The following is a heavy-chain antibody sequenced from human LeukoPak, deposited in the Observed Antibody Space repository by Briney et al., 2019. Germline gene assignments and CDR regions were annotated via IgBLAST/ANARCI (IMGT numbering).Heavy chain of an antibody. CDR1: GFSFSNYA. CDR3: ARVALYCSGGSCWGPNWFDP. V-gene: IGHV3-23*01. Sequence: PGGSLRLSCAASGFSFSNYAMSWVRQAPGKGLEWVSAISGRGANTYYADSVKGRFTISRDNSKNTLYMQMNSLRAEDTAVYYCARVALYCSGGSCWGPNWFDPWGQGTLVTVSS. J-gene: IGHJ5*02. D-gene: IGHD2-15*01. CDR2: ISGRGANT.